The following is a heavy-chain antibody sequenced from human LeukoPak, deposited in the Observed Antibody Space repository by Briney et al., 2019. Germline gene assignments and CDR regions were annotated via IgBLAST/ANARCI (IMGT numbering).Heavy chain of an antibody. CDR3: ARGNPDRHCSSTSCQKYYFDY. J-gene: IGHJ4*02. Sequence: KPSETLSLTCTVSGGSISSSSYYWGWIRQPPGKGLEWIGSIYYSGSTYYNPPLKSRVTISVDTSKNQFSLKLSSVTAADTAVYYCARGNPDRHCSSTSCQKYYFDYWGQGTLVTVSS. CDR2: IYYSGST. CDR1: GGSISSSSYY. D-gene: IGHD2-2*01. V-gene: IGHV4-39*07.